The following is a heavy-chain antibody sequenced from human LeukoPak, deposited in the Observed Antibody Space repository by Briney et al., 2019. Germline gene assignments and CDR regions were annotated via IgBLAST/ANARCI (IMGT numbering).Heavy chain of an antibody. CDR3: ASSGMATIWDYYYYMDV. CDR2: ISSSGSTI. Sequence: GGSLRLSCAASGFTFSSYEINWVRQAPGKGLEWVSCISSSGSTIYYADSVKGRFTISRDNAKNSLYLQMNSLRAEDTAVYYCASSGMATIWDYYYYMDVWGKGTTVTISS. CDR1: GFTFSSYE. V-gene: IGHV3-48*03. D-gene: IGHD5-24*01. J-gene: IGHJ6*03.